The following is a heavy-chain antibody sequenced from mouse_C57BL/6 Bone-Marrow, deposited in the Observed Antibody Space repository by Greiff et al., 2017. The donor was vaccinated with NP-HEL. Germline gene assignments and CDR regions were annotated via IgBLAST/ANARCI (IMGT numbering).Heavy chain of an antibody. D-gene: IGHD1-1*01. CDR3: ARNSVTTVVYWYFDV. CDR2: IWTGGGT. CDR1: GFSLTSYA. V-gene: IGHV2-9-1*01. J-gene: IGHJ1*03. Sequence: VQRVESGPGLVAPSQSLSITCTVSGFSLTSYAISWVRQPPGKGLEWLGVIWTGGGTNYNSALKSRLSISKDNSKSQVFLKMNSLQTDDTARYYCARNSVTTVVYWYFDVWGTGTTVTVSS.